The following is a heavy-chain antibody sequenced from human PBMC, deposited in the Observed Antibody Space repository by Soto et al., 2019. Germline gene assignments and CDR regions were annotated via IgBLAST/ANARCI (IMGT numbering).Heavy chain of an antibody. J-gene: IGHJ4*02. CDR1: GGSISSSNW. V-gene: IGHV4-4*02. Sequence: SETLSLTCAVSGGSISSSNWWSWVRQPPGKGLEWIGEIYHSGSTNYNPSLKSRVTISVDKSKNQFSLKLSSVTAADTAVYYCASYYYGSGSYSNYWGQGTLVTVSS. CDR2: IYHSGST. D-gene: IGHD3-10*01. CDR3: ASYYYGSGSYSNY.